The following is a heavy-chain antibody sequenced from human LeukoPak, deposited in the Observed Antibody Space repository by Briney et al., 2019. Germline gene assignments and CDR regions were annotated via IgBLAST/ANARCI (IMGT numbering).Heavy chain of an antibody. CDR3: ARIYANDAFDI. Sequence: ASVKVSCKASGYTFTSYAMHWVRQAPGQSLGWMGWINAGNGNTKYSQKFQGRITITRDTSASTAYMELSSLRSEDTAVYYCARIYANDAFDIWGQETMVTVSS. D-gene: IGHD2-2*02. CDR1: GYTFTSYA. CDR2: INAGNGNT. V-gene: IGHV1-3*01. J-gene: IGHJ3*02.